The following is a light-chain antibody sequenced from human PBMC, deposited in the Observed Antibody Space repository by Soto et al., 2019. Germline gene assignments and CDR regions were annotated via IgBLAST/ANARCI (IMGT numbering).Light chain of an antibody. CDR2: EVS. CDR1: SSDVGGYNY. J-gene: IGLJ1*01. V-gene: IGLV2-14*01. CDR3: SSNTRSSPLFFV. Sequence: QSALTQPASVSGSPGQSITISCTGTSSDVGGYNYVSWYQQHPGKAPKLMIYEVSNRPSGVSNRFSGSKSGNTASLTISGLQAEDESVYSRSSNTRSSPLFFVFGPGTKLTVL.